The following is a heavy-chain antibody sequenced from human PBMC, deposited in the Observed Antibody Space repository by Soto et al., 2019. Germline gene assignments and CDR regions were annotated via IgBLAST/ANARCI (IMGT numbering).Heavy chain of an antibody. CDR1: GFTVSSSY. CDR3: ARDGLGGWLGAFDI. CDR2: IYSGDGT. D-gene: IGHD3-16*01. J-gene: IGHJ3*02. Sequence: GGSLRLSCAASGFTVSSSYMSWVRQAPGKGLEWVSGIYSGDGTYYADSVKGRFTVSRDNSKNALYLQMNFLRPEDTAVYYCARDGLGGWLGAFDIWGQGTMVTVSS. V-gene: IGHV3-53*01.